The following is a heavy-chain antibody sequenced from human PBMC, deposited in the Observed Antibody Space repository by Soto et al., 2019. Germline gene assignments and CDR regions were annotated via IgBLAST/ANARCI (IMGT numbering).Heavy chain of an antibody. CDR2: TYYRSKWYN. D-gene: IGHD1-26*01. Sequence: SQTLSLTCAISGDSVSSNSAAWNWISQSPSRGLEWLGRTYYRSKWYNDYAVSVKSRITINPDTSKNQFSLQLNSVTPEDTAVYYCARGPLVREGATAYYYGMDVWGQGTTVTV. V-gene: IGHV6-1*01. CDR3: ARGPLVREGATAYYYGMDV. CDR1: GDSVSSNSAA. J-gene: IGHJ6*02.